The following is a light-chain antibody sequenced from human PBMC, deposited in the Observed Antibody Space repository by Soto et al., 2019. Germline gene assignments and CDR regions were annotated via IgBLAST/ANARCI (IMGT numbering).Light chain of an antibody. Sequence: QSALTQPASVSGSPGQSITISCTGTNSDVGAYPYVSWYQQHPGNAPKLLIYEVADRPSGVSDRFSGSKSDNTASLTISGLQAEDEADYYCSAYTTRSAVFGTGTKLTVL. CDR3: SAYTTRSAV. J-gene: IGLJ1*01. V-gene: IGLV2-14*03. CDR1: NSDVGAYPY. CDR2: EVA.